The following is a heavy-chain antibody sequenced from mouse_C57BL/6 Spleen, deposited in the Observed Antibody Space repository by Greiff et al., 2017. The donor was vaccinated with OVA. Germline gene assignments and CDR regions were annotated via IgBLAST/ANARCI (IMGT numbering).Heavy chain of an antibody. V-gene: IGHV5-17*01. CDR3: ARLHYSNYVFAY. Sequence: EVKLMESGGGLVKPGGSLKLSCAASGFTFSDYGMHWVRQAPEKGLEWVAYISSGSSTIYYADTVKGRFTISRDNAKNTLFLQMTSLRSEDTAMYYCARLHYSNYVFAYWGQGTLVTVSA. D-gene: IGHD2-5*01. J-gene: IGHJ3*01. CDR1: GFTFSDYG. CDR2: ISSGSSTI.